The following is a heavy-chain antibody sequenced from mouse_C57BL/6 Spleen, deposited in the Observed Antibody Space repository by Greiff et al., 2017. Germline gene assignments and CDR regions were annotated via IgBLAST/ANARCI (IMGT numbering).Heavy chain of an antibody. CDR3: ARGPAQAGAMDY. J-gene: IGHJ4*01. CDR2: INPSTGGT. Sequence: DVQLQESGPELVKPGASVKISCKASGYSFTGYYMNWVKQSPEKSLEWIGEINPSTGGTTYNQKFKAKATLTVDKSSSTAYMQLKSLTSEDSAVYYCARGPAQAGAMDYWGQGTSVTVSS. D-gene: IGHD3-2*02. CDR1: GYSFTGYY. V-gene: IGHV1-42*01.